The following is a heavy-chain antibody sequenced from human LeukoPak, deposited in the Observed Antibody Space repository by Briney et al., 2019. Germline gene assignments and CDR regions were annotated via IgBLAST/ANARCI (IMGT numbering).Heavy chain of an antibody. Sequence: GASVKVSCKASGGTFISYAISWVRQAPGQGLEWMGGINPIFGTANYAQKFQGRVTITADESTSTAYMELSSLRSEDTAVYYCARERAPTYYDFWSGPDYYYYYMDVWGKGTTVTVSS. V-gene: IGHV1-69*13. CDR1: GGTFISYA. J-gene: IGHJ6*03. D-gene: IGHD3-3*01. CDR3: ARERAPTYYDFWSGPDYYYYYMDV. CDR2: INPIFGTA.